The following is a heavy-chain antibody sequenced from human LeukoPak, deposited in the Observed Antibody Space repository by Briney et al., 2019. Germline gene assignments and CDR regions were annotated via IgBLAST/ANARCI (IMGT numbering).Heavy chain of an antibody. CDR3: AKGLVVNDNYFDN. CDR1: GFTFSSYW. CDR2: IGGSDGTT. J-gene: IGHJ4*02. V-gene: IGHV3-23*01. D-gene: IGHD2-15*01. Sequence: GGSLRLSCVASGFTFSSYWMNWVRQVPGKGLEWVSSIGGSDGTTYYADSVKGRFTISSDFSTNTVSLQMNSLRAEDTAVYFCAKGLVVNDNYFDNWGQGTLVTVSS.